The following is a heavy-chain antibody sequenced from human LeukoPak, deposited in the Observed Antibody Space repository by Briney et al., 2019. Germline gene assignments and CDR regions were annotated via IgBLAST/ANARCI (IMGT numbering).Heavy chain of an antibody. Sequence: ASVKVSCKASGYTFTAHNIHWGRHAPGQGLGWMGWIDPNSGGTNYAQKFLGSVTMTGDTSINTAFMELSRLRSDDTAIYYCARGRGTTMVRGVITNYFDLWGRGSLVTVSS. CDR1: GYTFTAHN. J-gene: IGHJ2*01. D-gene: IGHD3-10*01. CDR3: ARGRGTTMVRGVITNYFDL. V-gene: IGHV1-2*02. CDR2: IDPNSGGT.